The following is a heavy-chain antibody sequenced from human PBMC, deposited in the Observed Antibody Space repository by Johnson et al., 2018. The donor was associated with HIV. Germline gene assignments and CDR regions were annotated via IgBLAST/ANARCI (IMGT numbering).Heavy chain of an antibody. CDR2: IYSGGST. CDR1: GFTVSSNY. CDR3: AKVHIAARWSDAFDI. D-gene: IGHD6-6*01. Sequence: VQLVESGGGVVRPGGSLRLSCAASGFTVSSNYMSLVRQAPGKGLEWVSVIYSGGSTYYADSVKGRFTISRDNSKNTLYLQMNSLRAEDTAVYYCAKVHIAARWSDAFDIWGQGTMVTVSS. V-gene: IGHV3-66*02. J-gene: IGHJ3*02.